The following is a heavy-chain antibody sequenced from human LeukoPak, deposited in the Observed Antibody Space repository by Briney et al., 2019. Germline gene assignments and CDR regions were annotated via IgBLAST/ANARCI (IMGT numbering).Heavy chain of an antibody. CDR2: IRYDGSNK. CDR1: GFTFSSYA. D-gene: IGHD2-2*01. J-gene: IGHJ1*01. Sequence: PGGSLRLSCAASGFTFSSYAMHWVRQAPGKGLEWVAVIRYDGSNKYYADSVKGRFTISRDNSKNTLYLQMNSLRAEDTAVYYCAKSPSYCSSTSCYPEYFQHWGQGTLVTVSS. CDR3: AKSPSYCSSTSCYPEYFQH. V-gene: IGHV3-30*04.